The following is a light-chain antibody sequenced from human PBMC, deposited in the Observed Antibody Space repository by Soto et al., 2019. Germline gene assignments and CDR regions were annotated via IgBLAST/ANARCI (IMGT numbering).Light chain of an antibody. J-gene: IGKJ1*01. CDR3: QQFNSWPPWA. Sequence: EIVMTQSPATLSVSPGERATLFCRASRSVSSDLAWYQQKPGQPPRLLIYGASTRATGVPARFIGSGSGTDFTLTINSLQSEDFAVYYCQQFNSWPPWAFGQGTKVEI. CDR1: RSVSSD. CDR2: GAS. V-gene: IGKV3-15*01.